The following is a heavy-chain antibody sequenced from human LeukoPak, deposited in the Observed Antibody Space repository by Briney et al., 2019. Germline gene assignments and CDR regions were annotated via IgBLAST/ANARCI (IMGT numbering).Heavy chain of an antibody. CDR3: ATAVASSSGWYADY. CDR1: GFTLRSYG. CDR2: IWYDGSNK. J-gene: IGHJ4*02. D-gene: IGHD6-19*01. Sequence: GGSLSLSCAASGFTLRSYGMHWVRQAPGKGLEWVAVIWYDGSNKYYADSVKGRFTVSRDNSKNTLYLQMNSLRAEDTAVYYCATAVASSSGWYADYWGQGTLVTVSS. V-gene: IGHV3-33*01.